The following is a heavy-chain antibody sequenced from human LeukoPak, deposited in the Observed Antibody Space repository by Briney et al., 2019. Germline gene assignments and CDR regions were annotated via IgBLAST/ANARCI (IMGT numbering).Heavy chain of an antibody. J-gene: IGHJ4*02. CDR1: GGSFSGYY. CDR2: VNHSGSA. CDR3: ARAQGTVTPH. Sequence: SETLSLTCTVSGGSFSGYYWTWIRQPPGKGLEWIGEVNHSGSANYNPSLTSRVTISLDTSKNHFPLNLSSVTAAATAVYYCARAQGTVTPHWGQGTLVPVSS. D-gene: IGHD4-11*01. V-gene: IGHV4-34*01.